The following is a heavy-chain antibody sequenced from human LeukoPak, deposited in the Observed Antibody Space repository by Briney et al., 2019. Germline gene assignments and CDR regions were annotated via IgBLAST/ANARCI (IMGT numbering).Heavy chain of an antibody. V-gene: IGHV3-23*01. D-gene: IGHD3-22*01. CDR1: GFTFSSYA. Sequence: GGSLRLSCAASGFTFSSYAMSWVRQAPGKGLEWVSAISGSGGSTHYADSVKGRFTISRDNSKNTLYLQMNSLRAEDTAVYYCAKDLYYYYDSSGYYKMGEIDYWGQGTLVTVSS. J-gene: IGHJ4*02. CDR3: AKDLYYYYDSSGYYKMGEIDY. CDR2: ISGSGGST.